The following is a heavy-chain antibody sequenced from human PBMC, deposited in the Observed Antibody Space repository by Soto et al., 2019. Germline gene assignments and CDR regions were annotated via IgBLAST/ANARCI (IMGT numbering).Heavy chain of an antibody. CDR2: IIPIFGTA. CDR1: GGTFSSYA. D-gene: IGHD3-3*01. J-gene: IGHJ6*02. V-gene: IGHV1-69*01. CDR3: AMAPLGQPLDPSYGMDV. Sequence: QVQLVQSGAEVKKPGSSVKVSCKASGGTFSSYAISWVQQAPGQGLEWMGGIIPIFGTANYAQKFQGRGTITAVESTSTASMELSSLGSEDTAVYYCAMAPLGQPLDPSYGMDVWGQGTTVTVSS.